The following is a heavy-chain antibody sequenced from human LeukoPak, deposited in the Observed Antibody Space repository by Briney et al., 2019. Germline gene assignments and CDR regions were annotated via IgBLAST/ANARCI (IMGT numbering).Heavy chain of an antibody. CDR3: AEESGKFDY. Sequence: GGPLTLSCVPCGLNFDHSAMHWVRQATGKGLEWVSLISEDGGNTFSADSGKGRFSISRDNSKNSLYLQMNSLRSEDTAMYYCAEESGKFDYWGEGTLVAVSS. CDR2: ISEDGGNT. J-gene: IGHJ4*02. CDR1: GLNFDHSA. V-gene: IGHV3-43*02.